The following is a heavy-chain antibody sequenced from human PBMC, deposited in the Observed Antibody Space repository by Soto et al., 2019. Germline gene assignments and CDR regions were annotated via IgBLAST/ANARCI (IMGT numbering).Heavy chain of an antibody. CDR3: ANVFVFMIREGFDY. Sequence: EVQLLESGGGLVQPGGSLRLSCAASGFTFSSYAMSWVRQAPGKGLEWVSAITGSGDSTHYADSVKGRFTVSRDNSKNTLYLQMNNLRAEDTDVYDGANVFVFMIREGFDYWGLGSLVTVSS. J-gene: IGHJ4*02. CDR1: GFTFSSYA. CDR2: ITGSGDST. V-gene: IGHV3-23*01. D-gene: IGHD3-16*01.